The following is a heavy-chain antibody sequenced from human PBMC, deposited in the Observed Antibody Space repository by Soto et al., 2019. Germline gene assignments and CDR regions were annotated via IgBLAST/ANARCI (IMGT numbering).Heavy chain of an antibody. CDR3: ARDTSYYQNLSYYYGMDV. CDR1: GGSISSSNW. Sequence: SETLSLTCAVSGGSISSSNWWSWVRQPPGKGLEWIGEIYHSGSTNYNPSLKSRVTISVDKSKNQFSLKLSSVTAADTAVYYCARDTSYYQNLSYYYGMDVWGQGTTVTVSS. CDR2: IYHSGST. J-gene: IGHJ6*02. V-gene: IGHV4-4*02. D-gene: IGHD2-2*01.